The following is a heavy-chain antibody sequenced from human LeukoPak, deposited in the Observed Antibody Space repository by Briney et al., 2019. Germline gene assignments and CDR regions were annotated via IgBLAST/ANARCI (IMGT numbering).Heavy chain of an antibody. CDR1: NGSITSGNYY. CDR2: VFATGST. D-gene: IGHD3-10*01. CDR3: ARDDKDYSGTGSYSWFDP. V-gene: IGHV4-61*02. J-gene: IGHJ5*02. Sequence: PSETLSLTCTVSNGSITSGNYYWSWIRQSAGQGLEWIGRVFATGSTYYNPSLKSRVTISVDTSKNHFSLKLSSVTAADTAVYYCARDDKDYSGTGSYSWFDPWGQGTLVTVSS.